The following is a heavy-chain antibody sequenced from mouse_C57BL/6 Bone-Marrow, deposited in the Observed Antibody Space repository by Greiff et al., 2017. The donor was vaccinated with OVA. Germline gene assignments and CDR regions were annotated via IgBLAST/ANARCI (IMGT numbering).Heavy chain of an antibody. Sequence: VKLQESGPELVKPGASVKISCKASGYTFTDYYINWVQQRPGQGLEWIGWIFPGSGSTYYNEKFKGKTTLTVDKSSNTAYMLLRSLTSEDSAVYCCAREGRLQQYYDVWGTGTTVTVSS. CDR3: AREGRLQQYYDV. J-gene: IGHJ1*03. CDR2: IFPGSGST. V-gene: IGHV1-75*01. D-gene: IGHD2-2*01. CDR1: GYTFTDYY.